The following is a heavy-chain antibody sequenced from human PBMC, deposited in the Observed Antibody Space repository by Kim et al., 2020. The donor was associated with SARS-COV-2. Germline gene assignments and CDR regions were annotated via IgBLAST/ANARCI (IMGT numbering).Heavy chain of an antibody. D-gene: IGHD6-19*01. CDR1: GFTFSSYA. V-gene: IGHV3-23*01. J-gene: IGHJ4*02. CDR2: ISGSGGST. CDR3: GSDSSGWYWGFLIDY. Sequence: GGSLRLSCAASGFTFSSYAMSWVRQAPGKGLEWVSAISGSGGSTYYADSVKGRFTISRDNSKNTLYLQMNSLRAEDTAVYYCGSDSSGWYWGFLIDYWGQGTLVTVSS.